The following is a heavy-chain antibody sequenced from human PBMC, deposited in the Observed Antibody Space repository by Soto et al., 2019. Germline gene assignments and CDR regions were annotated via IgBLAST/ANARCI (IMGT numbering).Heavy chain of an antibody. D-gene: IGHD3-22*01. V-gene: IGHV1-8*01. CDR1: GYTFTSYD. J-gene: IGHJ3*02. Sequence: ASVKVSCKASGYTFTSYDINWVRQATGQGLEWMGWMNPNSGNTGYAQKFQGRVTMTRNTSISTAYMELSSLRSEDTAVYYCARGSRQSSGYYYEGAFDIWGQGTMVTVSS. CDR3: ARGSRQSSGYYYEGAFDI. CDR2: MNPNSGNT.